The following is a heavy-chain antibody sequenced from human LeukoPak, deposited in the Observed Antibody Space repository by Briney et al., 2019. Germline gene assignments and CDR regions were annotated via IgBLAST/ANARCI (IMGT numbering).Heavy chain of an antibody. V-gene: IGHV3-23*01. CDR2: ISGSGGST. Sequence: GGSLTLSCAASGFTFTTYWMSWIRQAPGKGLEWVSAISGSGGSTYYAASVKGRFTISRDNSKNTLYLQMNSLSAEDTAVYYCAKVGGGSYLFAYYFAYWGQGTLVTVSS. D-gene: IGHD1-26*01. CDR3: AKVGGGSYLFAYYFAY. J-gene: IGHJ4*02. CDR1: GFTFTTYW.